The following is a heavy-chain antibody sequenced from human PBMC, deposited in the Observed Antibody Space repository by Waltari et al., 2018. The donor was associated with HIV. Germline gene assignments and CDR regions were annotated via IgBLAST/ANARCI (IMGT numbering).Heavy chain of an antibody. Sequence: QVQLVQSGSEVRKPGASVKVSCTASGYTFTSYDINWVRQATGQGLEWMGWMNTKIGNTGYAQKFQGRVTMTRNTSISTVYMELRSLRSEDTAKYYCARGFNYYDSSGYRFDPWGQGTLVTVSS. CDR1: GYTFTSYD. CDR2: MNTKIGNT. V-gene: IGHV1-8*01. D-gene: IGHD3-22*01. CDR3: ARGFNYYDSSGYRFDP. J-gene: IGHJ5*02.